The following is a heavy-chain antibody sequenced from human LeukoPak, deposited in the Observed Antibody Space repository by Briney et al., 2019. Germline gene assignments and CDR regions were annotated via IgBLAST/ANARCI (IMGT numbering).Heavy chain of an antibody. Sequence: SETLSLTCTVSGGSISSYYWSWIRQPPGKGLEWIGYIYYSGSTNYNPSLKSRVTISVDTSKNQSSLKLSSVTAADTAVYYCARSATAAGTQGYWGQGTLVTVSS. D-gene: IGHD6-13*01. CDR1: GGSISSYY. J-gene: IGHJ4*02. V-gene: IGHV4-59*08. CDR2: IYYSGST. CDR3: ARSATAAGTQGY.